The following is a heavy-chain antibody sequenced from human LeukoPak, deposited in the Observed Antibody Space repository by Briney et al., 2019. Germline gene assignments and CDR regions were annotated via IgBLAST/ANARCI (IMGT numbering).Heavy chain of an antibody. Sequence: GGSLRLSCAASGFTFSSYAMSWVRQAPGKGLEWVSAISGGGLSTYYADSVKGRFTISRDNSKTTLFLQMNSLRAEDTAVYYCAKIDSSSLGPQGSWGQGTLVTVSS. CDR3: AKIDSSSLGPQGS. V-gene: IGHV3-23*01. CDR1: GFTFSSYA. D-gene: IGHD7-27*01. J-gene: IGHJ5*02. CDR2: ISGGGLST.